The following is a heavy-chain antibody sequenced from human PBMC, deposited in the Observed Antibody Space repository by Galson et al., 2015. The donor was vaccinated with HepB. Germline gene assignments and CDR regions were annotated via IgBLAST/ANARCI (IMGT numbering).Heavy chain of an antibody. CDR2: ISSSGSTI. Sequence: SLRLSCAASGFTFSDYYMSWIRQAPGKGLEWVSYISSSGSTIYYADSVKGRFTISRDNAKNSLYLQMNSLRAEDTAVYYCARSITMIVVVNYYYYGMDVWGQGTTVTVSS. V-gene: IGHV3-11*01. CDR1: GFTFSDYY. D-gene: IGHD3-22*01. J-gene: IGHJ6*02. CDR3: ARSITMIVVVNYYYYGMDV.